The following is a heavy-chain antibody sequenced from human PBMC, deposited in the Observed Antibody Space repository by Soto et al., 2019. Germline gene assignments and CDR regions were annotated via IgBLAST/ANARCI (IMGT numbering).Heavy chain of an antibody. J-gene: IGHJ4*02. CDR3: ARLNGPSNYGDYVDY. D-gene: IGHD4-17*01. Sequence: PGESLKISCKGSGYSFTSYCIGWVRQMPGKGLEWMGIIYPGDSDTRYSPSFQGQVTISADKSISTAYLQWSSLKASDTAMYYCARLNGPSNYGDYVDYWGQGTLVTVSS. CDR1: GYSFTSYC. CDR2: IYPGDSDT. V-gene: IGHV5-51*01.